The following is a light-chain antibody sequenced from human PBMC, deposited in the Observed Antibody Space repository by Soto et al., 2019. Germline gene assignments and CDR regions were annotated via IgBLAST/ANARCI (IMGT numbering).Light chain of an antibody. J-gene: IGKJ4*01. CDR3: QHYNNWPLLT. Sequence: EIVMTQSPATLSVSPGERATLSYRASQSAGTKLAWYQQKPGQAPRLLIYAASTRATGIPVRFSGSGSGTEFTLTISSLQSEDFAVYYCQHYNNWPLLTFGGGTKVEIK. V-gene: IGKV3-15*01. CDR2: AAS. CDR1: QSAGTK.